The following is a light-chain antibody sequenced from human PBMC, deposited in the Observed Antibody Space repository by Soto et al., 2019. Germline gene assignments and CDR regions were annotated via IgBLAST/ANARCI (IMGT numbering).Light chain of an antibody. CDR1: QSVSNN. J-gene: IGKJ2*01. CDR2: GAS. V-gene: IGKV3D-15*01. Sequence: EIVLTQSPATLSVSPGERAALSCRASQSVSNNLAWYQQKPGQPPRLLIFGASTRATGIPARFSGSGSEAEFALTISSLQAEDVAVYYCQQYYSTMYTFGQGTKLEIK. CDR3: QQYYSTMYT.